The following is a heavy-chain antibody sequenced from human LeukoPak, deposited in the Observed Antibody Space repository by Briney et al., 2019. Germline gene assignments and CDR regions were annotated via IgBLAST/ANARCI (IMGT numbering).Heavy chain of an antibody. CDR3: LKGGRKGSGRLTPHDY. D-gene: IGHD3-10*01. CDR2: ISSNGGST. J-gene: IGHJ4*02. Sequence: GGSLRLSCSASGFTFSSYAMHWLRQAPGKGLEYVSAISSNGGSTYYADSVKGRFTISRDNSKNTLNLQMSSLRAEETAGYYCLKGGRKGSGRLTPHDYWGQGTLVTVSS. V-gene: IGHV3-64D*06. CDR1: GFTFSSYA.